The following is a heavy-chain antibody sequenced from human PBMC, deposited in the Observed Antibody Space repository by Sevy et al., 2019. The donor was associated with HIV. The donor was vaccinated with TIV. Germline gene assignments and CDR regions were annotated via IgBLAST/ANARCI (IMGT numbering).Heavy chain of an antibody. CDR3: ARGLGLYYYYAMDV. Sequence: GGSLRLSCAASGFNFDDYAMHWVRQAPGKGLEWVSGISWNSGSICYADSVKGRFTIYRDNAKKSLFLKMNSLRTEDMALYYCARGLGLYYYYAMDVWGQGTTVTVSS. CDR1: GFNFDDYA. V-gene: IGHV3-9*03. CDR2: ISWNSGSI. J-gene: IGHJ6*02.